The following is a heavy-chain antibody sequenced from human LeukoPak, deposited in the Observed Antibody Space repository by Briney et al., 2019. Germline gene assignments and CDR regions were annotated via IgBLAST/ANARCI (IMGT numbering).Heavy chain of an antibody. Sequence: SETLSLTCTVSGPSISSGNYYWTWIRQHPGKGLEWIGYIYYSGGTNYNPSLKSRVTISVDTSKNQFSLELNTVTAADTAVYYCVRELIVGYYDRSVNSYHFDLWGQGTLVTVSS. J-gene: IGHJ4*02. CDR2: IYYSGGT. D-gene: IGHD3-22*01. CDR3: VRELIVGYYDRSVNSYHFDL. CDR1: GPSISSGNYY. V-gene: IGHV4-31*03.